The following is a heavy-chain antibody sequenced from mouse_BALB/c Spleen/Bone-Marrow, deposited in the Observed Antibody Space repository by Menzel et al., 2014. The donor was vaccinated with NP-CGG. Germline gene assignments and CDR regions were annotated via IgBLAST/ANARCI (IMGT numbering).Heavy chain of an antibody. V-gene: IGHV2-9*02. CDR1: GFSLTSYG. CDR2: IWAGGST. CDR3: ASLYLFAY. D-gene: IGHD5-1-1*01. Sequence: VQLQESGPGLVAPSQSLSITCTVSGFSLTSYGVHWVRQPPGKGLEWLGVIWAGGSTNYNSALMSRLSISKDNSKSQVFLKMNSLQTDDTAMYYCASLYLFAYWGQGTLVTVSA. J-gene: IGHJ3*01.